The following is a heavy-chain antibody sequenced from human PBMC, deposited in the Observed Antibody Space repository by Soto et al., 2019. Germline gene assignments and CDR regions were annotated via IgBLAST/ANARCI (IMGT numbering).Heavy chain of an antibody. V-gene: IGHV3-21*01. D-gene: IGHD1-26*01. CDR1: GFTFSSYS. Sequence: GGSLRLSCAASGFTFSSYSMNWVRQAPGKGLEWVSSISSSSSYIYYADSVKGRFTISRDNAKNSLYLQMNSLRAEDTAVYYCARYPEGVGATTWYFDLRGRGTLVTVSS. CDR3: ARYPEGVGATTWYFDL. J-gene: IGHJ2*01. CDR2: ISSSSSYI.